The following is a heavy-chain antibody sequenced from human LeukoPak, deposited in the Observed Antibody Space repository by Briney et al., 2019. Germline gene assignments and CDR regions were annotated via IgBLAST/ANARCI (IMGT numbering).Heavy chain of an antibody. CDR3: ARGASPSPSRLYYFDY. D-gene: IGHD6-6*01. J-gene: IGHJ4*02. Sequence: GASVKVSCKASGYTFTSYAMNWVRQAPGQGLEWMGWINTNTRNPTYAQGFTGRFVFSLDTSVSTAYLQISSLKAEDTAVYYCARGASPSPSRLYYFDYWGQGTLVTVSS. CDR2: INTNTRNP. V-gene: IGHV7-4-1*02. CDR1: GYTFTSYA.